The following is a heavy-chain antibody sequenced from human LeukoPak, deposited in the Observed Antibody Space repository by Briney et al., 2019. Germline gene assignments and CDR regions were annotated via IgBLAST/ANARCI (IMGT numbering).Heavy chain of an antibody. V-gene: IGHV3-23*01. CDR3: AKLYDILTNFDY. Sequence: GGSLRLSCAASGFTFSSYAMSWVRQAPGKGLEWVSAISGSGGSTYYADSVKGRFTIPRDNSKNTLYLQMNSLRAEDTAVYYCAKLYDILTNFDYWGQGTLVTVSS. J-gene: IGHJ4*02. CDR1: GFTFSSYA. CDR2: ISGSGGST. D-gene: IGHD3-9*01.